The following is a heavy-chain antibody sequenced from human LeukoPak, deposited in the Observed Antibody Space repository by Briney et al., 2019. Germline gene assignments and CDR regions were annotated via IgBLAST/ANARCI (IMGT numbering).Heavy chain of an antibody. V-gene: IGHV3-48*01. D-gene: IGHD1-26*01. CDR1: GFPFRNVW. J-gene: IGHJ4*02. CDR2: ISRSSSSK. Sequence: PGGSLRLSCAASGFPFRNVWMSWVRQAPGKGLEWVSYISRSSSSKYYADSVKGRVTISRDNAKNSVYLQMNSLRAEDTAVYYCAREEYSGSYYFDYWGQGTLVTVSS. CDR3: AREEYSGSYYFDY.